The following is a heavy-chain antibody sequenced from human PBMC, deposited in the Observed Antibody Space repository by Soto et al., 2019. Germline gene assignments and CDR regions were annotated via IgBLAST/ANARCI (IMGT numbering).Heavy chain of an antibody. D-gene: IGHD6-13*01. V-gene: IGHV3-9*01. Sequence: LRLSCAASGFTFDDYAMHWVRQAPGKGLEWVSGISWNSGSIGYADSVKGRFTISRDNAKNSLYLQMNSLRAEDTALYYCAKGYSSSAHDAFDIWGQGTMVTVSS. CDR2: ISWNSGSI. J-gene: IGHJ3*02. CDR1: GFTFDDYA. CDR3: AKGYSSSAHDAFDI.